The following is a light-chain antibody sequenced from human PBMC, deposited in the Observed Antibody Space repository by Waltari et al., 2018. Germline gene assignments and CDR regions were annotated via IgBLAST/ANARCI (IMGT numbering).Light chain of an antibody. Sequence: QSALTQPPSASGSPGQSVTISCTGPSSDVGGYNYVSWYQQHPGKAPELMIYEVNKRPSGVPDRFSGSKSGNTASLTVSGLQPEDDADYYCTSYAGNSNTYVFGTGTKVTVL. V-gene: IGLV2-8*01. CDR1: SSDVGGYNY. CDR2: EVN. J-gene: IGLJ1*01. CDR3: TSYAGNSNTYV.